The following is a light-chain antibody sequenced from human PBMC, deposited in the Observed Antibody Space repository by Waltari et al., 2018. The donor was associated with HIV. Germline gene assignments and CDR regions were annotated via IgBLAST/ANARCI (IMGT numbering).Light chain of an antibody. V-gene: IGLV2-11*01. Sequence: QSALTQPRSVSGSPGQSVTISCTGTSSDVGGYNYVSWYQQHPGKAPKLMIYDVTKRPSGVPDRFSGSKSGNTASLTISGLQAEYEADYFCCSYAGGYTLVFGGGTKLTVL. CDR2: DVT. CDR1: SSDVGGYNY. J-gene: IGLJ3*02. CDR3: CSYAGGYTLV.